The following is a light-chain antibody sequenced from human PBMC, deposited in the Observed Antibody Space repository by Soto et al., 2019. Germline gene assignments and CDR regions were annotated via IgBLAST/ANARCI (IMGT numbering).Light chain of an antibody. CDR2: GAS. J-gene: IGKJ1*01. CDR3: QQYGSSPPWT. Sequence: EIVLTQSPGTLSLSPGERATLSCRASQSVSSSLAWYQQKPGQAPRLLIYGASSRATGVPDRFSGSGSGTDFTLTSSRPEPEDFAVYYCQQYGSSPPWTFGQGTKVEIK. V-gene: IGKV3-20*01. CDR1: QSVSSS.